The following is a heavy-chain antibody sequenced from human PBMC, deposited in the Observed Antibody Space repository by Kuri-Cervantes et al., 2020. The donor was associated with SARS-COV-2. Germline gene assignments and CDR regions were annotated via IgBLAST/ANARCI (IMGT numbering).Heavy chain of an antibody. CDR3: ALGYWGSGYPRYYYYMDV. Sequence: SVKVSCKTSGGTFTNYAISWVRQAPGQGLEWMGGIIPIFGTANYAQKFQGRVTITADKSTSTAFMELSSLRSDDTAVYYCALGYWGSGYPRYYYYMDVWGKGTTVTVSS. J-gene: IGHJ6*03. CDR2: IIPIFGTA. D-gene: IGHD3-22*01. CDR1: GGTFTNYA. V-gene: IGHV1-69*06.